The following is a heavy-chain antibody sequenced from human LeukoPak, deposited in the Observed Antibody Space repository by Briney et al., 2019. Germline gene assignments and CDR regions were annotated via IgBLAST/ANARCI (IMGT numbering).Heavy chain of an antibody. D-gene: IGHD4-17*01. CDR2: INHSGST. CDR1: GGSFSGYY. Sequence: PSETLSLTCAVYGGSFSGYYWSWIRQPPGKGLEWIGEINHSGSTNYNPSLKSRVTISVDTSKNQFSLKLSSVTAADTAVYYCARAYGDYVYFYYYYYMDVWGKGTAVTVSS. J-gene: IGHJ6*03. CDR3: ARAYGDYVYFYYYYYMDV. V-gene: IGHV4-34*01.